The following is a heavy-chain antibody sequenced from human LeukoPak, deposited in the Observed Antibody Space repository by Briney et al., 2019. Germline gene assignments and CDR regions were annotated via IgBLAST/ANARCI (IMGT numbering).Heavy chain of an antibody. CDR2: IRYDGSNK. CDR3: AKDMVRGVTPLDY. J-gene: IGHJ4*02. CDR1: GFTFSSYG. Sequence: GGSLRLSCAASGFTFSSYGMHWVRQAPGKGLEWVAFIRYDGSNKYYAHSVKGRFTISRDNSKNTLYLQMNSLRAKDTAVYYCAKDMVRGVTPLDYWGQGTLVTVSS. D-gene: IGHD3-10*01. V-gene: IGHV3-30*02.